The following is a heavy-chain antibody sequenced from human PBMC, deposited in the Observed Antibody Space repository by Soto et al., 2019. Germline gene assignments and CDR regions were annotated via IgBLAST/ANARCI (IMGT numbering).Heavy chain of an antibody. V-gene: IGHV3-30-3*01. D-gene: IGHD3-9*01. CDR1: GFTFSSYA. CDR2: IPYDGSNK. J-gene: IGHJ3*02. CDR3: ARRSGLLRYFDWLFAAFDI. Sequence: QVQLVESGGGVVQPGRSLRLSCAASGFTFSSYAMHWVRQAPGKGLEWVAVIPYDGSNKYYADSVKGRFTISRDNSKNTLYLQMNSLRAEDTAVYYCARRSGLLRYFDWLFAAFDIWGQGTMVTVSS.